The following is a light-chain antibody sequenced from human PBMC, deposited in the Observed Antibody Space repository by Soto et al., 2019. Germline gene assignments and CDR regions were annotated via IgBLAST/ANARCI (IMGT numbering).Light chain of an antibody. J-gene: IGLJ3*02. CDR2: GNS. Sequence: QSVLTQPPSVSGAPGQRVTISCTGSSSKIGAGYDVHWYHHLPGTPPKLLIYGNSNRPSGVPDRFSGSKSGTSASLALTGLLAEDEADYYCQSYDSSLSGSVFGGGTKLTVL. V-gene: IGLV1-40*01. CDR1: SSKIGAGYD. CDR3: QSYDSSLSGSV.